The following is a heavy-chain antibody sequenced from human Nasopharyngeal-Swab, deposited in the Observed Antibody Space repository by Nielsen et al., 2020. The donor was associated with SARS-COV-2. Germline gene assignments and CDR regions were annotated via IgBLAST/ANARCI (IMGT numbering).Heavy chain of an antibody. CDR3: ARERHGYDILTGYRRANNWFDP. J-gene: IGHJ5*02. Sequence: GRSLRLSCAASGFTFSDYYLSWIRKAPGKGLEWVSYISSSGSTIYYADSVKGRFTIARDNAKNSLYLQMNSLRAEDTAVYYCARERHGYDILTGYRRANNWFDPWGQGTLVTVSS. V-gene: IGHV3-11*04. CDR2: ISSSGSTI. D-gene: IGHD3-9*01. CDR1: GFTFSDYY.